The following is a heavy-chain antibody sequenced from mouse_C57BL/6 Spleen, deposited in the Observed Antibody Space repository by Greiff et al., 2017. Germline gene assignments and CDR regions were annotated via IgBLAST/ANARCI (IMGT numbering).Heavy chain of an antibody. CDR2: IWSGGST. V-gene: IGHV2-2*01. Sequence: VQLQQSGPGLVQPSQSLSITCTVSGFSLPSYGVHWVRQSPGKGLEWLGVIWSGGSTDYNAAFISRLNIIKDNSKNQVFFKMNSLQAYDTAIYYCAQGELAWFAYWGQGTLVTVSA. J-gene: IGHJ3*01. CDR1: GFSLPSYG. CDR3: AQGELAWFAY.